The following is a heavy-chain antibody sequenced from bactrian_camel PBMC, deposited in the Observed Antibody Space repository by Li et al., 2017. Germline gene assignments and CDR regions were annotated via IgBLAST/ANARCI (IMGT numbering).Heavy chain of an antibody. J-gene: IGHJ6*01. D-gene: IGHD2*01. CDR3: AARGPYCYTKLSVRDFTY. CDR2: IDSGGTS. V-gene: IGHV3S53*01. Sequence: HVQLVESGGGSVQAGGSLRLSCAFDAYTPANVRMAWFRQAPGKGREEVASIDSGGTSKYDDSVKGRFTISKDKDKNTLSLQMNSLKPEDTAMYYCAARGPYCYTKLSVRDFTYWGQGTQVTVS. CDR1: AYTPANVR.